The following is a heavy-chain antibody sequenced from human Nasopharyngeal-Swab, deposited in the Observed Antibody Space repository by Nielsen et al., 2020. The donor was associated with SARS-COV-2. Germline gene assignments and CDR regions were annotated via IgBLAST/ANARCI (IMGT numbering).Heavy chain of an antibody. CDR1: GGSISSYY. D-gene: IGHD4-17*01. CDR2: IYYSGIT. V-gene: IGHV4-59*13. CDR3: ARGSPLLGGDYEEGWYYYYGMDV. Sequence: SETLSLTCTVSGGSISSYYWSWFRQPPGKGLEWIGYIYYSGITSYNPSLKSRVTISVDTSKSQFSLKLSSVTAADTAVYYCARGSPLLGGDYEEGWYYYYGMDVWGQGTTVTVSS. J-gene: IGHJ6*02.